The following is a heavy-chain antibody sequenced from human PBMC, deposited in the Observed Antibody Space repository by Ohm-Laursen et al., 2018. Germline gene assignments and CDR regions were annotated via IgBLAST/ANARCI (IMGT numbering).Heavy chain of an antibody. Sequence: GASVKVSCKASGGTISNDVTNWVRQAPGQGLEWMGGTIPMFGTANYAQEFQDRVTVTADKSTITVYMELSSLRSEDTAVYYCATDLSGINVAGWGQGTLVTVSS. J-gene: IGHJ4*01. CDR1: GGTISNDV. V-gene: IGHV1-69*06. D-gene: IGHD2-15*01. CDR3: ATDLSGINVAG. CDR2: TIPMFGTA.